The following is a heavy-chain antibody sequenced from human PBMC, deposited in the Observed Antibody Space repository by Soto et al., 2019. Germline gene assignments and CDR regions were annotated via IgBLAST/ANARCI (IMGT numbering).Heavy chain of an antibody. J-gene: IGHJ4*02. V-gene: IGHV4-39*01. Sequence: QLQLQESGPGLVKPSETLSLTCTVSGGSISSSSYYWGWIRQPPGKGLEWIGSIYYSGSTYYNPSPQSRVHISGDSSKNHFSLKLSSVTAAATAVYYCATLGVPDWGQGTLVTVSS. CDR1: GGSISSSSYY. CDR3: ATLGVPD. CDR2: IYYSGST.